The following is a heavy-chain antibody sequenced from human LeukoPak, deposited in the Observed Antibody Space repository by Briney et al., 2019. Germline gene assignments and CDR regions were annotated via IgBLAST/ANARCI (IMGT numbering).Heavy chain of an antibody. CDR2: IYYSGST. V-gene: IGHV4-59*01. J-gene: IGHJ5*02. CDR3: ARTSMTREIRFDP. CDR1: GGSISSYY. D-gene: IGHD4-11*01. Sequence: SETLSLTCTVSGGSISSYYWSWIRQPPGKGLEWIGYIYYSGSTNYNPSLKSRVTISVDTSMNQFSLKLSSVTAADTAVYYCARTSMTREIRFDPWGQGTLVTVSS.